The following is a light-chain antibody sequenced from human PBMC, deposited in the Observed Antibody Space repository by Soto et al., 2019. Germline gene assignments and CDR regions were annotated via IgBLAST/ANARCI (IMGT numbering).Light chain of an antibody. CDR3: MQALQTPYT. CDR2: LGS. J-gene: IGKJ2*01. CDR1: QSLLHSNGYNY. Sequence: DIVMTQSSHSQPFTPGEPASISCRSSQSLLHSNGYNYLDWYLQKPGQSPQLLIYLGSNRASGVPDRFSGSGSGTDFTLKISRVEAEDVGVYYCMQALQTPYTFGQGTKLEIK. V-gene: IGKV2-28*01.